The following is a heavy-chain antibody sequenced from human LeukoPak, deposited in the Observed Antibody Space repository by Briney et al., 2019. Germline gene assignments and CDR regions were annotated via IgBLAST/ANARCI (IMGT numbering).Heavy chain of an antibody. J-gene: IGHJ4*02. CDR2: INHSGST. V-gene: IGHV4-34*01. Sequence: SETLSLTCAVYGGSFSGYYWSWIRQPSGKGLEWIGEINHSGSTNYNPSLKSRVTISVDTSKNQFSLKLSSVTAADTAVYYCARVGKTYYYDSSGYQVDYWGQGTLVTVSS. D-gene: IGHD3-22*01. CDR1: GGSFSGYY. CDR3: ARVGKTYYYDSSGYQVDY.